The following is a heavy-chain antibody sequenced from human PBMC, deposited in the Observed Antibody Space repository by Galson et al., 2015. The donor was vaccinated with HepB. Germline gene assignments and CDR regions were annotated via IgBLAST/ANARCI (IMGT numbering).Heavy chain of an antibody. D-gene: IGHD3-16*02. V-gene: IGHV1-58*02. J-gene: IGHJ4*02. Sequence: SVKVSCKASGFPFTSSAMQWVRQARGQRLEWIGWIVAGSSYTNYAREFHERVTITRDMTTSTAYMELSSLRSEDTAVYYCAAVHDYVWGSYRSVPRPFYFDYWGQGTLVTVSS. CDR1: GFPFTSSA. CDR3: AAVHDYVWGSYRSVPRPFYFDY. CDR2: IVAGSSYT.